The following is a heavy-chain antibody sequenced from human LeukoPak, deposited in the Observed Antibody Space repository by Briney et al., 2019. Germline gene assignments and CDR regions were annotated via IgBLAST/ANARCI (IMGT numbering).Heavy chain of an antibody. Sequence: PGGSLRLSCAAPGFTFSTHAMTWVRQAPGMGLEWLSAIGGSGGDTYYADSVRGRFTISRDNSKNTLYLQMKSLRAEDTAVYYCARDPRGNSYGYPPGYWGQGTLVTVSS. J-gene: IGHJ4*02. V-gene: IGHV3-23*01. CDR2: IGGSGGDT. CDR3: ARDPRGNSYGYPPGY. CDR1: GFTFSTHA. D-gene: IGHD5-18*01.